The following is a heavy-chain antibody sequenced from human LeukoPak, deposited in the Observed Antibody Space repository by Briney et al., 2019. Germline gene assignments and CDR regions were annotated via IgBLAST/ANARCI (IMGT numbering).Heavy chain of an antibody. V-gene: IGHV3-7*01. CDR1: GFTFSSYW. CDR2: IKQDGSEK. J-gene: IGHJ4*02. CDR3: AREPLGVYSSSWYSY. D-gene: IGHD6-13*01. Sequence: GGSLRLSCAASGFTFSSYWMSWVRQAPGKGLEWVANIKQDGSEKYYVDSVKGRFTISRDNAKNSLYLQMNSLRAEDTAVYYCAREPLGVYSSSWYSYWGQGTLVTVSS.